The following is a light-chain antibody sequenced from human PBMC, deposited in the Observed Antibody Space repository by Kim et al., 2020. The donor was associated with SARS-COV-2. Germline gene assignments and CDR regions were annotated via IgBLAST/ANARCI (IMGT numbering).Light chain of an antibody. V-gene: IGKV3-11*01. CDR2: GAS. J-gene: IGKJ4*01. Sequence: PPGERATLSCRASQSVSSYLAWYQQKPGQAPRLLIYGASNRATGIPARFSGSGSWTDFTLTISSLEPEDFAVYFCQQRSNWPPLTFGGGTKVDIK. CDR1: QSVSSY. CDR3: QQRSNWPPLT.